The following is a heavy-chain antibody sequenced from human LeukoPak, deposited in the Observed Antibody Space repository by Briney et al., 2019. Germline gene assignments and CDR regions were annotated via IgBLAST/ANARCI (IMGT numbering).Heavy chain of an antibody. Sequence: GGSLRLSCAASGFTFSSYAMSWVRQAPGKGLEWVSAISGSGGSTFYADSVKGQFTISRDNSKNTLYLQVNILRAEDTAVYYCAKFDGVQLWLPYYYYYMDVWGKGTTVTVS. J-gene: IGHJ6*03. CDR1: GFTFSSYA. V-gene: IGHV3-23*01. CDR2: ISGSGGST. D-gene: IGHD5-18*01. CDR3: AKFDGVQLWLPYYYYYMDV.